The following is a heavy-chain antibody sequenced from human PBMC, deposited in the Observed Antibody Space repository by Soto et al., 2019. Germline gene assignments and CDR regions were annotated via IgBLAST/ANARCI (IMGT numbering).Heavy chain of an antibody. CDR3: ARGITMVRGVTTYYYYGMDV. J-gene: IGHJ6*02. V-gene: IGHV4-30-2*01. CDR1: GCSISSGGYS. CDR2: IYHSGSA. Sequence: PSETLSLTCAISGCSISSGGYSWSWIRQPPGKGLEWIGYIYHSGSAYYNPSLKSRVTISVDRSKNQFSLKLSSVTAADTAVYYCARGITMVRGVTTYYYYGMDVWGQGTTVTVSS. D-gene: IGHD3-10*01.